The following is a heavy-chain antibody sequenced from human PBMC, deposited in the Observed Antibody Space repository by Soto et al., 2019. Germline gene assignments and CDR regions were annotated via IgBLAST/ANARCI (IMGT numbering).Heavy chain of an antibody. D-gene: IGHD3-10*01. V-gene: IGHV1-18*01. CDR1: GYTFSNYG. J-gene: IGHJ3*02. CDR2: ISAYNGNT. CDR3: ARDWKLWFGDSNAFDI. Sequence: ASVKVSCKTSGYTFSNYGINWVRQAPGQGLEWMGWISAYNGNTNFAQKLQGRVSLTTDTSSTTAYMELRSLTSDDTAVYYCARDWKLWFGDSNAFDIRCQGTMAT.